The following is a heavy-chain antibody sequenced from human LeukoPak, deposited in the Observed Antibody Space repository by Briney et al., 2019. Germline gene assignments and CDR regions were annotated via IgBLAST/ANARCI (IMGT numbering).Heavy chain of an antibody. D-gene: IGHD4-17*01. CDR3: ARDRDDSRLTTDGY. V-gene: IGHV3-21*01. CDR2: ISSSSSYI. CDR1: GFTFSSYS. J-gene: IGHJ4*02. Sequence: GGSLRLSCAASGFTFSSYSMNWVRQAPGKGLEWVSSISSSSSYIYYADSVKGRFTISRDNAKNSLYLQMNSLRAEDTAVYYCARDRDDSRLTTDGYWGQGTLVTVSS.